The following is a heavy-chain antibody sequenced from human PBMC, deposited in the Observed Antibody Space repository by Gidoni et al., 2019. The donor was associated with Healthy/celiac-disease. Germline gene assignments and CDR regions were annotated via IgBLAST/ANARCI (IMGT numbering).Heavy chain of an antibody. CDR3: ARAEFTTEYYFDY. CDR1: GGSISSYY. Sequence: QVQLQESGPGLVKPSETLSLTCTVSGGSISSYYWSWIRQPPGKGLEWIGYIYYSGSTNYNPSLKSRVTISVDTSKNQFSLKLSSVTAADTAVYYCARAEFTTEYYFDYWGQGTLVTVSS. D-gene: IGHD3-22*01. V-gene: IGHV4-59*01. J-gene: IGHJ4*02. CDR2: IYYSGST.